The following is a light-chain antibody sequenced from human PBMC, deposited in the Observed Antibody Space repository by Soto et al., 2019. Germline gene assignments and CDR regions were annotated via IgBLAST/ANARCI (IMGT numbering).Light chain of an antibody. Sequence: EIQLTQSPSSLSASVGDRVIITCRASQSISGGLAWYQKKPEKAPGXLIYDVSGLQSGVPSRFSGSGFGTEFTLTISSMKPDDFATDDCQQYNSYSTFGQGTKVDIK. V-gene: IGKV1-5*01. J-gene: IGKJ1*01. CDR2: DVS. CDR1: QSISGG. CDR3: QQYNSYST.